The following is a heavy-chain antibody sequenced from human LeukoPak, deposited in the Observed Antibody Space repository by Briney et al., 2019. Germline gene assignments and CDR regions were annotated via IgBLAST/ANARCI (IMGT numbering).Heavy chain of an antibody. Sequence: PGGSLRLSCAASGFTFSSYSMNWVRQAPGKGLEWVSSISSSSNYIYYADSLKGRFTVSRDNAKNSLYMQVNSLRAEDTAVYYCASGGGATRSGYAFDMWGQGTMVTVSS. CDR2: ISSSSNYI. CDR1: GFTFSSYS. CDR3: ASGGGATRSGYAFDM. J-gene: IGHJ3*02. V-gene: IGHV3-21*01. D-gene: IGHD1-26*01.